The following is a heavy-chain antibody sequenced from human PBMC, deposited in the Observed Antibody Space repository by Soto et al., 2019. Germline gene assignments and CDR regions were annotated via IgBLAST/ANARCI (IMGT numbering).Heavy chain of an antibody. Sequence: QVQLQESGPGLVKPSQTLSLTCTLSGGSISSGDYYWSWIRQPPGKGLEWIGYIYYSGSTYYNPSLKSRVTISVDTSKNQFSLKLSSVTAADTAVYYCARDRKPREAPSIAAAGTNWFDPWGQGTLVTVSS. D-gene: IGHD6-13*01. CDR3: ARDRKPREAPSIAAAGTNWFDP. CDR1: GGSISSGDYY. J-gene: IGHJ5*02. CDR2: IYYSGST. V-gene: IGHV4-30-4*01.